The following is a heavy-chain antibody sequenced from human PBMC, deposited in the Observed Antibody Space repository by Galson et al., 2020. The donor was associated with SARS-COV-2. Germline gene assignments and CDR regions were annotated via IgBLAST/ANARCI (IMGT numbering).Heavy chain of an antibody. D-gene: IGHD2-21*02. V-gene: IGHV3-21*06. J-gene: IGHJ4*02. CDR2: INSASDHT. CDR1: GFNFNDYS. CDR3: ARGLATASIMIDY. Sequence: GEFLKISCAASGFNFNDYSMNWVRQPPGKRLEWVSSINSASDHTFYADSVKGRFTISRDNAKNSLYLQMNSLRAEDSAVYYCARGLATASIMIDYWGQGSRVTVSS.